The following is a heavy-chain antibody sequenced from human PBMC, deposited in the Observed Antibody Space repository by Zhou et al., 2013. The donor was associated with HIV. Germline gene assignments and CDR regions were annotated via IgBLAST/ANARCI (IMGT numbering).Heavy chain of an antibody. D-gene: IGHD3-16*01. CDR3: ATIPHLSGGAVDMTAIGGGDY. CDR1: GGTFSSHA. Sequence: QVQLVQSGAEVKKPGSSVKVSCKTSGGTFSSHAISWVRQAPGQGLEWMGSINPRFGTTNYAQNFQGRLTMTADESTTTAYMSMTSLTSDDTAVYYCATIPHLSGGAVDMTAIGGGDYWGRGTPVTVSS. V-gene: IGHV1-69*15. CDR2: INPRFGTT. J-gene: IGHJ4*02.